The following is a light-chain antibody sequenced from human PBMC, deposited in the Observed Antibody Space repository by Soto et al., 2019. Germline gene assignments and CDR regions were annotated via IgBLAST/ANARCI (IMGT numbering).Light chain of an antibody. CDR1: QSVSDTS. V-gene: IGKV3-20*01. Sequence: IGVTLSPGTLSLPKEERVTLSCAVSQSVSDTSIAWYQHKPGQPPRLLIYAASTRAAGIPDRFGGSGSGRDFNFTISRLEPEDFAVYYCQQYGSPHWTFGQGTKVDI. CDR3: QQYGSPHWT. J-gene: IGKJ1*01. CDR2: AAS.